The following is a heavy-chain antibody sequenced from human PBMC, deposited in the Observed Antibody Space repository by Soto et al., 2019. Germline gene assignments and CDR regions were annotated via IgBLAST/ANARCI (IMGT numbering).Heavy chain of an antibody. CDR1: GFTFDDYT. J-gene: IGHJ1*01. V-gene: IGHV3-23*01. Sequence: GGSLRLSCAASGFTFDDYTMHWVRQAPGKGLEWVSVISGSGGSTYYADSVKGRFTISRDNSKNTLYLQMNSLRAEDTAVYYCAISGYSSGWYGYFQHWGQGTLVTVSS. CDR3: AISGYSSGWYGYFQH. CDR2: ISGSGGST. D-gene: IGHD6-19*01.